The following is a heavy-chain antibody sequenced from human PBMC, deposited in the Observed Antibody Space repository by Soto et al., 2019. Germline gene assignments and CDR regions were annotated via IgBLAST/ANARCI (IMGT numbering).Heavy chain of an antibody. D-gene: IGHD4-17*01. Sequence: QVQLVQSGAEVKKPGASVKVSCKASGYTFTSYDINWVRQATGQGLEWMGWMNPNSGNTGYAQKFQGRVTMTRNTSISTAYMELSGLRSEDTAVYSCARRVPNDYGDFDDYWGQGTLVTVSS. CDR2: MNPNSGNT. V-gene: IGHV1-8*01. J-gene: IGHJ4*02. CDR1: GYTFTSYD. CDR3: ARRVPNDYGDFDDY.